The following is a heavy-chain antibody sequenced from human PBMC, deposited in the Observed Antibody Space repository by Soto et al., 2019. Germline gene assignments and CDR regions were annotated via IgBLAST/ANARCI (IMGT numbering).Heavy chain of an antibody. D-gene: IGHD3-10*01. CDR1: GGSISSISYY. V-gene: IGHV4-39*01. CDR2: IYYSGST. J-gene: IGHJ5*02. CDR3: ARQGPRRFGEFGWFDP. Sequence: SETLSLTCTVSGGSISSISYYWGWIRQPPGKGLEWIGSIYYSGSTYYNPSLKSRVTISVDTSKNQFSLKLSSVTAADTAVYYCARQGPRRFGEFGWFDPWGQGTLVTVSS.